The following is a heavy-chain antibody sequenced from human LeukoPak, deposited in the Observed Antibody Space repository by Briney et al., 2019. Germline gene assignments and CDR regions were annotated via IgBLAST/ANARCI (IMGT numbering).Heavy chain of an antibody. D-gene: IGHD4-11*01. J-gene: IGHJ6*02. V-gene: IGHV3-11*01. CDR1: GFTFSDYY. CDR3: ARDSNYVFYYYYGMDV. Sequence: PGGSLRLSCAASGFTFSDYYMSWIRQAPEKGLEWVSYISSSGSTIYYADSVKGRFTISRDNAKNSLYLQVNSLRAEDTAVYYCARDSNYVFYYYYGMDVWGQGTTVTVSS. CDR2: ISSSGSTI.